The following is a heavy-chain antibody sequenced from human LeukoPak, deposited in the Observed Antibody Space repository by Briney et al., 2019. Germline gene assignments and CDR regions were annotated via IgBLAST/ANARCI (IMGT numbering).Heavy chain of an antibody. CDR1: GYSISSGFQ. Sequence: SETLSLTCTVSGYSISSGFQWGWLRQPPGKGLEWIGNIFHSGGTYYSPSLKSRVTISVDTSKSQFFLNLNSVTAADTAVYYCARVGCSSPTCYNRGDNWFDPWGQGTLVTVSS. CDR2: IFHSGGT. J-gene: IGHJ5*02. CDR3: ARVGCSSPTCYNRGDNWFDP. V-gene: IGHV4-38-2*02. D-gene: IGHD2-2*02.